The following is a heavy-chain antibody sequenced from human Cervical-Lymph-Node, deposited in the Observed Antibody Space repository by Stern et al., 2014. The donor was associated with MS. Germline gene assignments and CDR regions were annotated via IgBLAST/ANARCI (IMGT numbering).Heavy chain of an antibody. Sequence: QLVQSGGGVVHPGRSLRLSCAASGFTLSSYGFHWVRQSPGKGLEWVAYADSVKGRFTISRDKSKNTLYLQMNSLRAEDTALYFCAKDKYSGSYPLGLDSWGQGTLVTVSS. V-gene: IGHV3-30*18. J-gene: IGHJ5*01. D-gene: IGHD1-26*01. CDR1: GFTLSSYG. CDR3: AKDKYSGSYPLGLDS.